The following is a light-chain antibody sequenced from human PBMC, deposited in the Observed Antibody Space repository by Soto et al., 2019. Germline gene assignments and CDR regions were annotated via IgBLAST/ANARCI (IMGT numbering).Light chain of an antibody. Sequence: EIVLTQSPATLSLSPGERATLSCRASQSVSSYLAWYQQKPGQAPRLLIYDASNRATGIPARFSGSGSGTEFTLTISSLQSEDFAVYYCQQYYTWPLTFGQGTRLEIK. CDR1: QSVSSY. V-gene: IGKV3-11*01. J-gene: IGKJ5*01. CDR2: DAS. CDR3: QQYYTWPLT.